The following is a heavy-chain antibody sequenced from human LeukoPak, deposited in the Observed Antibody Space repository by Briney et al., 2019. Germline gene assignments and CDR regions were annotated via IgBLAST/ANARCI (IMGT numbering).Heavy chain of an antibody. V-gene: IGHV1-24*01. J-gene: IGHJ4*02. CDR2: FDPEDGET. CDR1: GYTLTELS. Sequence: ASVTVSCKVSGYTLTELSMHWVRQAPGKGLEWMGGFDPEDGETIYAQKFQGKVTMTEDTSTDTAYMELSSLRSEDTAVYYCATGISTAMVERDYWGQGTLVTVSS. CDR3: ATGISTAMVERDY. D-gene: IGHD5-18*01.